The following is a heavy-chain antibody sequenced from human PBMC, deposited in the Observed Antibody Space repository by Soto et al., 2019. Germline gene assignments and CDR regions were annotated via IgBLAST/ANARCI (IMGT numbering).Heavy chain of an antibody. CDR2: IYYSGST. V-gene: IGHV4-59*01. CDR3: ARVGYSGSYHNWFDP. Sequence: SETLSLTCTVSGGSISSYYWSWIRQPPGKGLEWIGYIYYSGSTNYNPSLKSRVTISVDTSKNQFSLKLSSVTAADTAVYYCARVGYSGSYHNWFDPWGQGTLVTVS. CDR1: GGSISSYY. D-gene: IGHD1-26*01. J-gene: IGHJ5*02.